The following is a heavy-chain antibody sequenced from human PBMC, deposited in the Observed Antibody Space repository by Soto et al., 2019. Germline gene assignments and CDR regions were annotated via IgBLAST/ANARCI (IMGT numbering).Heavy chain of an antibody. D-gene: IGHD5-18*01. Sequence: GGSLRLSCAASGFTFSSYGMHWVRQAPGKGLEWVAVISYDGSNKYYADSVKGRFTISRDNSKNTLYLQMNSLRAEDTAVYYCAKAASDTAMIDYWGQGTLVTVSS. V-gene: IGHV3-30*18. CDR3: AKAASDTAMIDY. J-gene: IGHJ4*02. CDR1: GFTFSSYG. CDR2: ISYDGSNK.